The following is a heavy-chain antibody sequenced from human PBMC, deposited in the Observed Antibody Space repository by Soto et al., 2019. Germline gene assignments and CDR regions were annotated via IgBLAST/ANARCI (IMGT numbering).Heavy chain of an antibody. V-gene: IGHV3-23*01. CDR2: ISGSGDNT. D-gene: IGHD3-16*01. Sequence: GWSLRLSCAASGFTLSSYSMSWGRQAPWKGLEWVSTISGSGDNTYYADSVKGRFTISRDTSKNTLYLQMSSLRAEDTAVFYCAKNSPRRADHLGYYCGYWGQGSPVTVCS. CDR3: AKNSPRRADHLGYYCGY. CDR1: GFTLSSYS. J-gene: IGHJ4*02.